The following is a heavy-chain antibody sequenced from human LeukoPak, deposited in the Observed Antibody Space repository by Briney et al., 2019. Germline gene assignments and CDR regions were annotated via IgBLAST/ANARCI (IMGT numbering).Heavy chain of an antibody. D-gene: IGHD3-16*01. J-gene: IGHJ6*03. CDR2: INWDGGSP. CDR3: ARDLARGGPYARLSYYMDV. V-gene: IGHV3-20*01. Sequence: GGSLRLSCAASGFTFGDCGMSWVRQAPGKGLEWVSGINWDGGSPRYADSVKGRFTISRDNAKNSLYLQMNSLRAEDTALYHCARDLARGGPYARLSYYMDVWGKGTTVTVSS. CDR1: GFTFGDCG.